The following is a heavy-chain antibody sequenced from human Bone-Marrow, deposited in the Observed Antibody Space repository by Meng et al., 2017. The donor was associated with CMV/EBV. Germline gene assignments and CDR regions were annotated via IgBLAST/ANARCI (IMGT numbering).Heavy chain of an antibody. V-gene: IGHV3-23*04. CDR2: ILDTGGTT. CDR1: GFTFSDYA. J-gene: IGHJ4*02. D-gene: IGHD6-19*01. Sequence: VASGGGLVQPGGSLLLSCAACGFTFSDYAMSWGSQAPGKGLEWVSAILDTGGTTYYEDSVKGRFTISRDNSQNTLYLQMNSLRAEDTAVYYCAKDARSGWNFDYWGQGTLVTVSS. CDR3: AKDARSGWNFDY.